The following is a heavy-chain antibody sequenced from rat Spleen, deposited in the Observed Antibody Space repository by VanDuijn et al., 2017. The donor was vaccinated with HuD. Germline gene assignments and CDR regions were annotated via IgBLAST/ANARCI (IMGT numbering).Heavy chain of an antibody. J-gene: IGHJ2*01. CDR2: ITYDGRRT. Sequence: EVHLVESGGGLVQPGGSLKLSCVASGFTFSSYWMYWIRQAPGKGLEWVATITYDGRRTYYRDSVKGRFTISRDNAKSTLYLQVDSLRSEDTATYYCTRRRGAHFDYWGQGVMVTVSS. CDR3: TRRRGAHFDY. D-gene: IGHD1-11*01. CDR1: GFTFSSYW. V-gene: IGHV5-31*01.